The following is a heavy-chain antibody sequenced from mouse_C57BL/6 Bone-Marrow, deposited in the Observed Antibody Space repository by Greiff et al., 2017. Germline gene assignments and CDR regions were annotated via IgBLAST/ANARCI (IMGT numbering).Heavy chain of an antibody. J-gene: IGHJ2*01. CDR2: ISYDGSN. V-gene: IGHV3-6*01. D-gene: IGHD1-1*01. CDR3: ARAHYYGSSYYDY. Sequence: VQLKESGPGLVKPSPSLSLTCSVTGYSITSGYYWNWIRQFPGNKLEWMGYISYDGSNNYNPSLKNRISITRDTSKNQFFLKLNSVTTEDTATYYCARAHYYGSSYYDYWGQGTTLTVSS. CDR1: GYSITSGYY.